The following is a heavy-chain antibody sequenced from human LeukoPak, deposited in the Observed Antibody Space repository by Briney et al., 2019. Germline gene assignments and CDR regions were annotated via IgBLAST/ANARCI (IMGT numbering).Heavy chain of an antibody. CDR3: ASSITATTYYYYMDV. Sequence: GGSLRLSCAASGFTFSSYSMNWVRQAPGKGLEWVSSISSSSSYIYYADSVKGRFTISRDNAKNSLYLQMNSLRAEDTAVYYCASSITATTYYYYMDVWGKGTTVTVSS. D-gene: IGHD3-3*01. CDR1: GFTFSSYS. CDR2: ISSSSSYI. V-gene: IGHV3-21*01. J-gene: IGHJ6*03.